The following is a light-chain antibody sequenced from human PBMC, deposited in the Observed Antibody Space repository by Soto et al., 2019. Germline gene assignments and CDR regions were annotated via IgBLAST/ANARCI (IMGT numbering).Light chain of an antibody. CDR1: QSVSSY. CDR3: QQRGNWPVLT. Sequence: EIVLTQSPATLSLSPGERATLSCRSSQSVSSYLAWYQQKPGQAPRLLIYDASNRATGVPARFSGSGSGTDFTLTISSLEPADYEIYYCQQRGNWPVLTFGGGTKVEIK. V-gene: IGKV3-11*01. CDR2: DAS. J-gene: IGKJ4*01.